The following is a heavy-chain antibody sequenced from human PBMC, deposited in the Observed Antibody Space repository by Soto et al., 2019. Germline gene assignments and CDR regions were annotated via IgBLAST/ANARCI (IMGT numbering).Heavy chain of an antibody. CDR1: GGFFSGYY. D-gene: IGHD2-15*01. Sequence: AQEASCLPWAVYGGFFSGYYWGWSRPPPGKGAEGSGEINHSGSTNYNPSLKSRVTISVDTSKNQFSLKLSSVTAADTAVYYCARGRSILGYCSEGSCHYYYGKDVWGQGTTVIVSS. J-gene: IGHJ6*02. CDR2: INHSGST. CDR3: ARGRSILGYCSEGSCHYYYGKDV. V-gene: IGHV4-34*01.